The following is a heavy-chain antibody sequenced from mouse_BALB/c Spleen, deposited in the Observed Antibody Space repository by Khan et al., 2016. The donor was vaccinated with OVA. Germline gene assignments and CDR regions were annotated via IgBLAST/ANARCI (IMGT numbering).Heavy chain of an antibody. V-gene: IGHV5-6*01. Sequence: EVQLVESGGDLVKPGGSLKVSCAASGFTFSSYGMSWVRPTPDKRLEWVATISSGGRYTYFPDSVKGRFTISRDNAKNTLYLQMSSLKSEDTAMYYCARAYYGNDYYAMDYWGQGTSVTVSS. D-gene: IGHD2-10*01. CDR2: ISSGGRYT. CDR3: ARAYYGNDYYAMDY. J-gene: IGHJ4*01. CDR1: GFTFSSYG.